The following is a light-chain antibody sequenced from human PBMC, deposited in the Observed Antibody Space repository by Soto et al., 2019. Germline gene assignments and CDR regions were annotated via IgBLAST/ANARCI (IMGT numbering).Light chain of an antibody. Sequence: ALPLTQSPSSLSASVGDRVTITCRASQGVSSALAWYQQKPGTPPKLLIYDASSLESGVPSRFSGSGSGTDFTLTISSLQPADFATYYCQQSNSFPLTFGGGTKVEIK. CDR1: QGVSSA. CDR2: DAS. J-gene: IGKJ4*01. V-gene: IGKV1-13*02. CDR3: QQSNSFPLT.